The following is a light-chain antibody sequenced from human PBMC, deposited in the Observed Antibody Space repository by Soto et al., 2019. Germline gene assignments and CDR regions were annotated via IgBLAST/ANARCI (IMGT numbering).Light chain of an antibody. Sequence: LTQPASVSGSPGQSITISCTGTSSDVGGYNYVSWYQQHPGKVPKLIIYDVSNRPSGVSTRFSGSKSGNTASLTISGLQAEDEADYYCSSFTSINTGVCGTGTKVTVL. J-gene: IGLJ1*01. CDR1: SSDVGGYNY. CDR3: SSFTSINTGV. CDR2: DVS. V-gene: IGLV2-14*03.